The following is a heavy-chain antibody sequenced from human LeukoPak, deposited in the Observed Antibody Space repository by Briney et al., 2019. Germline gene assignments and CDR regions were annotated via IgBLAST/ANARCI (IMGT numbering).Heavy chain of an antibody. Sequence: SETLSLTCTVSGGSISSYYWSWIRQPPGKGLEWIGYIYYSGSTNYSPSLKSRVTISVDTSKNQFSLKLSSVTAADTAVYYCARGVPSIVVVPAATKYYYYYYMDVWGKGTTVTVSS. CDR2: IYYSGST. D-gene: IGHD2-2*01. CDR1: GGSISSYY. CDR3: ARGVPSIVVVPAATKYYYYYYMDV. J-gene: IGHJ6*03. V-gene: IGHV4-59*12.